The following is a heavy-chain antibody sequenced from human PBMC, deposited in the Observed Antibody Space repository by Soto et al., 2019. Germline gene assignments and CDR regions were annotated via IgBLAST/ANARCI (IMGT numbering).Heavy chain of an antibody. CDR2: VYWDDSK. D-gene: IGHD2-2*01. Sequence: QITLNESGPTLVKPTQTLTLTCTFSGFSLSTRDVGVGWIRQPPGEALEWLGVVYWDDSKTYSPSLESRLTITKDTSKNQVVLRMTKIDPVDTATYYCAHGRGGVASFWGQGTLVTVSS. V-gene: IGHV2-5*02. CDR3: AHGRGGVASF. CDR1: GFSLSTRDVG. J-gene: IGHJ4*02.